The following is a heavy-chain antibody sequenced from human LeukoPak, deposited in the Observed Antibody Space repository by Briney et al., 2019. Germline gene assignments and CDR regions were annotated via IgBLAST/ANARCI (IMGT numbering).Heavy chain of an antibody. V-gene: IGHV3-30*01. J-gene: IGHJ4*02. CDR2: ISSGGVLR. D-gene: IGHD3-10*01. CDR1: GFTFINFA. Sequence: PGRSLRLSCAASGFTFINFAMHWVRQAPGKGLEWVSIISSGGVLRYYADSVKGRFTISRDNSKNTLYLQLDSLRPEDTAVYFCATGSTYYYDSGSSGPHYFDNWGQGTLVTVSS. CDR3: ATGSTYYYDSGSSGPHYFDN.